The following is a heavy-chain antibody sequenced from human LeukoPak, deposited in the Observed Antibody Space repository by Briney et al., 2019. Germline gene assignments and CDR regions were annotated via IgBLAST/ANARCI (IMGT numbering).Heavy chain of an antibody. CDR3: ARENEYSYGLDY. Sequence: SETLSLTCTVSGGSIASSSYYWVWIRQPPGKGLEWIGYIYYSGSTYYNPSLKSRVTISVDTSKNQFSLKLSSVTAADTAVYYCARENEYSYGLDYWGQGTLVTVSS. V-gene: IGHV4-39*07. J-gene: IGHJ4*02. CDR2: IYYSGST. D-gene: IGHD5-18*01. CDR1: GGSIASSSYY.